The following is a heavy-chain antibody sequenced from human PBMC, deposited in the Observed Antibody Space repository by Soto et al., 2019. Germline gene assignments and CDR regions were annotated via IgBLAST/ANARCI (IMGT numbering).Heavy chain of an antibody. J-gene: IGHJ5*02. D-gene: IGHD3-10*01. CDR2: IFTRDSET. CDR1: GHLFNNHW. V-gene: IGHV5-51*01. CDR3: ARGYFDSGHGYDL. Sequence: PGESLKISCKGPGHLFNNHWIGWVRQTPGIGLEWMGLIFTRDSETKTSPSFQGHVSFSVDNSINTVYLQWTSLKTTDTGIYFCARGYFDSGHGYDLWGQGTLVTVSS.